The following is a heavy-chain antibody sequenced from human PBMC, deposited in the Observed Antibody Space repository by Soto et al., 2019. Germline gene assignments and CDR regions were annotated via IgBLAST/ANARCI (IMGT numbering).Heavy chain of an antibody. Sequence: GGSLRLSCAVSGFTFDSYPMHWVRQAPGKGLEWVAVVSYDGTKEYYADSVKGRFTISRDNSKSTLSLQMNSLRADDTAVYYCARAEYSCSWSPDYYYDGKYVPGQRTTVTVS. V-gene: IGHV3-30*14. CDR3: ARAEYSCSWSPDYYYDGKYV. CDR2: VSYDGTKE. CDR1: GFTFDSYP. J-gene: IGHJ6*02. D-gene: IGHD6-13*01.